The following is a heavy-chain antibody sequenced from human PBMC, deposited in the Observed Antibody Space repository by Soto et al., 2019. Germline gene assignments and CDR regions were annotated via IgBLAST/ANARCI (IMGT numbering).Heavy chain of an antibody. D-gene: IGHD2-15*01. V-gene: IGHV3-30*18. CDR2: ISYDGSNK. CDR3: AKIPQKTGSGGSCYSW. CDR1: GFTFSSYG. Sequence: QVQLVESGGGVVQPGRSLRLSCAASGFTFSSYGMHWVRQAPGKGLEWVAVISYDGSNKYYADSVKGRFTISRDNSKNTLYLQRYILRAEDTAVYYCAKIPQKTGSGGSCYSWWGQGTLVTVAS. J-gene: IGHJ4*02.